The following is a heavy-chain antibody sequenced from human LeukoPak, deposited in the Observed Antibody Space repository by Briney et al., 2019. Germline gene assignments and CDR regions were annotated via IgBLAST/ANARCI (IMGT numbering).Heavy chain of an antibody. CDR3: ARAGYYDFWSGFNWFDP. Sequence: SETLSLTCTVSGGSISSYYWSWIRQPPGKGLEWIGSIYYSGSTYYNPSLKSRVTISVDTSKNQFSLKLSSVTAADTAVYYCARAGYYDFWSGFNWFDPWGQGTLVTVSS. D-gene: IGHD3-3*01. CDR1: GGSISSYY. CDR2: IYYSGST. J-gene: IGHJ5*02. V-gene: IGHV4-59*05.